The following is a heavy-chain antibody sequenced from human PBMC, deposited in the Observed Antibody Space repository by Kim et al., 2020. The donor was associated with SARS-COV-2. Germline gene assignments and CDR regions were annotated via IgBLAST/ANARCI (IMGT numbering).Heavy chain of an antibody. Sequence: SETLSLTCTVSGDSISSTRYFWAWIRQPPGKGLEWIASVYHSGTTYYNPSLKSRVTISVNTSKKQFSLKLSSVTAADTAVYFCARLVGATGAFDMWGQAT. V-gene: IGHV4-39*01. J-gene: IGHJ3*02. D-gene: IGHD1-26*01. CDR1: GDSISSTRYF. CDR2: VYHSGTT. CDR3: ARLVGATGAFDM.